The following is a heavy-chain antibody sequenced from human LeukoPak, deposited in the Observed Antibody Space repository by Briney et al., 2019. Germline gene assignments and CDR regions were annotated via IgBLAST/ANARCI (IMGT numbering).Heavy chain of an antibody. Sequence: GGSLRLSCAASGFTFSSYEMNWVRQAPGKGLEWVSYISISGSTIFYADSVKGRFTISRDNADNSLYLQMNSLRPEDTAVYYCARERPYYGSRAYSASFDYWGQGTLVTVSS. CDR3: ARERPYYGSRAYSASFDY. CDR2: ISISGSTI. CDR1: GFTFSSYE. D-gene: IGHD3-10*01. V-gene: IGHV3-48*03. J-gene: IGHJ4*02.